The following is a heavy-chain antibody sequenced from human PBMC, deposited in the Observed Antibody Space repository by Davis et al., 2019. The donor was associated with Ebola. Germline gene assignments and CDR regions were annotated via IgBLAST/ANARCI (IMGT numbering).Heavy chain of an antibody. J-gene: IGHJ6*02. CDR3: ARDESSGWLNYYYYGMDV. CDR1: GYTFTSYG. Sequence: ASVTVSCKASGYTFTSYGISWVRQAPGQGLEWMGWISAYNGNTNYAQKLQGRVTMTTDTSTSTAYMELRSLRSDDTAVYYCARDESSGWLNYYYYGMDVWGQGTTVTVSS. D-gene: IGHD6-19*01. V-gene: IGHV1-18*04. CDR2: ISAYNGNT.